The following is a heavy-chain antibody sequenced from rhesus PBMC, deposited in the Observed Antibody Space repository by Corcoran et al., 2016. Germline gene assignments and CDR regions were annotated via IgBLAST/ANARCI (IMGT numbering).Heavy chain of an antibody. CDR3: ASSKYSSEVDY. V-gene: IGHV3S25*01. CDR1: GFTFSSYW. D-gene: IGHD6-31*01. CDR2: VNSVGGST. Sequence: EVQLVESGGGLAKPGGSLRLSCAASGFTFSSYWMNWVRQAPGTGLGWVSTVNSVGGSTYYADSVKGRFTISRDNSKNTLYLQMNSLRAQDTAVYYCASSKYSSEVDYWGQGVLVTVSS. J-gene: IGHJ4*01.